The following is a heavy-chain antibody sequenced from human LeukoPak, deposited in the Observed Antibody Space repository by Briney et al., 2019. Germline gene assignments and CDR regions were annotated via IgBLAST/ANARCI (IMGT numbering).Heavy chain of an antibody. Sequence: GGSLRLSCAASGFTFSSYDMHWVRQATGKGLEWVSAIGTAGDTYYPGSVKGRFTISRENAKNSLYLQMNSLRAEDTALYYCTRGGSYGGYHSYWGQGTLVTVSS. J-gene: IGHJ4*02. CDR1: GFTFSSYD. V-gene: IGHV3-13*01. CDR2: IGTAGDT. D-gene: IGHD4-23*01. CDR3: TRGGSYGGYHSY.